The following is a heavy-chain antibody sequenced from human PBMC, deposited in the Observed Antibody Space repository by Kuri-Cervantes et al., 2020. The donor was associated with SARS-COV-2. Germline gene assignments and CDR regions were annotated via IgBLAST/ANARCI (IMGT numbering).Heavy chain of an antibody. J-gene: IGHJ2*01. D-gene: IGHD2-15*01. CDR3: ARDGGKGHGPGLYYWYFNL. CDR2: ISYDGGNE. V-gene: IGHV3-30*03. Sequence: GKSLKISCAASGFTFSNYGIHWVRQAPGKGLEWVAVISYDGGNEYYADSVKGRFTTSRDNSKNTLYLQMNSLRPEDTAVYYCARDGGKGHGPGLYYWYFNLWGRGTLVTVSS. CDR1: GFTFSNYG.